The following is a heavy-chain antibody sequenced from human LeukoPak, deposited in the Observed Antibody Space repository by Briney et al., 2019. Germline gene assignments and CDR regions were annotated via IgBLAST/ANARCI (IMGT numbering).Heavy chain of an antibody. CDR3: ARRKWRPRSVGYYYYYMDV. CDR1: GFTFSSYS. Sequence: PGGSLRLSCAASGFTFSSYSMNWVRQAPGKGLEWVANIKQDGSEKYYVDSVKGRFTISRDNAKNSLYLQMNSLRAEDTAVYYCARRKWRPRSVGYYYYYMDVWGKGTTVTVSS. V-gene: IGHV3-7*01. J-gene: IGHJ6*03. CDR2: IKQDGSEK. D-gene: IGHD5-12*01.